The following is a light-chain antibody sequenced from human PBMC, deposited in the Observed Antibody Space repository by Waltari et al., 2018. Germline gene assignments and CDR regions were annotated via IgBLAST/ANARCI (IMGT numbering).Light chain of an antibody. CDR1: QRISSH. CDR3: HQYHDWPQT. V-gene: IGKV3-15*01. J-gene: IGKJ1*01. Sequence: EIVMTPSPATLSVSPGERATLSCRASQRISSHLAWYQQKPGQAPRLLIYGASTRATGIPARFSGSGSGTEFTLTISSLQSEDFAVYCCHQYHDWPQTFGQGTKVELK. CDR2: GAS.